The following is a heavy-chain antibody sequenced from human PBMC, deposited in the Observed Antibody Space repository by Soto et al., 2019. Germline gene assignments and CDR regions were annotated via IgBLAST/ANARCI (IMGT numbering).Heavy chain of an antibody. CDR1: GGSISIGGYY. J-gene: IGHJ4*02. V-gene: IGHV4-61*08. CDR2: IYYSGRT. Sequence: SETLSLTCTVSGGSISIGGYYWSWIRQHPGKGLEWIGYIYYSGRTKYNPSLKRGATISVGTTTNKLSLKLSSVTAADKAVYYCARQASYFDYWGLGTLVTVSS. CDR3: ARQASYFDY.